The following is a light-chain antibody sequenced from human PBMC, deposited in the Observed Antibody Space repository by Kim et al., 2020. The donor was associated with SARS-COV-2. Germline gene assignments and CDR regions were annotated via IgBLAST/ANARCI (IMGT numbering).Light chain of an antibody. CDR2: EHR. J-gene: IGLJ3*02. V-gene: IGLV6-57*01. Sequence: GKTVISPCARSSGSISGVFVQWFQQRPGTSPTTVIYEHRVRPSGVPDRFSGFVDSSSQSASLTISGRKSEDEADYYCQSSHVNAWVLGGGTQLTVL. CDR1: SGSISGVF. CDR3: QSSHVNAWV.